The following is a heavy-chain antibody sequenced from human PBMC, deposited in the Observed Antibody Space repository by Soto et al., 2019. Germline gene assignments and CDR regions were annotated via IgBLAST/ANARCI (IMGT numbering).Heavy chain of an antibody. Sequence: PSETLSLTCTVSGGSVSSGSYYWIWIRHPPGKGLEWIGYIYYSGSTNYNPSLKSRVTISVDTSKNQFSLKLSSVTAADTAVYYCARGDYGGNPLLDYWGQGTLVTVSS. CDR1: GGSVSSGSYY. CDR2: IYYSGST. J-gene: IGHJ4*02. CDR3: ARGDYGGNPLLDY. D-gene: IGHD4-17*01. V-gene: IGHV4-61*01.